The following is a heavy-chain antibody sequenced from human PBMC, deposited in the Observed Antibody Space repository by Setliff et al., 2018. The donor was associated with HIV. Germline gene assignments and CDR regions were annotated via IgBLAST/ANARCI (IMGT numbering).Heavy chain of an antibody. CDR1: GFTLTELS. CDR2: FNPEDGKT. Sequence: ASVKVSCKVSGFTLTELSMHWVRQAPGKGLEWMGSFNPEDGKTIYAQKFQGRLTMARNTSISTAYMELSGLISEDAAVYYCARAGGLRMDRGVVSDYWGQGTLVTVSS. D-gene: IGHD3-10*01. V-gene: IGHV1-24*01. CDR3: ARAGGLRMDRGVVSDY. J-gene: IGHJ4*02.